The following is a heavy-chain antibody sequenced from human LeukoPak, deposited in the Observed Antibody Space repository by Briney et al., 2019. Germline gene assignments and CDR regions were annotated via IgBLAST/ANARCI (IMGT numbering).Heavy chain of an antibody. D-gene: IGHD1-26*01. CDR3: TTVREWELLFDY. J-gene: IGHJ4*02. CDR1: GFTFSNVW. V-gene: IGHV3-15*01. Sequence: GGSLRLSFAASGFTFSNVWMSWVRQAPGKGLEWVGRLKSKTDGGTTDSAAPVKGRFTNTRDDSKNTLYLQMNSLKTEDTAVYYCTTVREWELLFDYWGQGTLVTVSS. CDR2: LKSKTDGGTT.